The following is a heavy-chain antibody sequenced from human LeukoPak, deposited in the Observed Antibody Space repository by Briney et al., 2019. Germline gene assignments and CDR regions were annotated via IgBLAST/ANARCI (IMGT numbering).Heavy chain of an antibody. Sequence: ASVKVSCKASGGTFSSYAISWVRQAAGQGLEWMGGIIPIFGTANYAQKFQGRVTITTDESTSTAYMELSSLRSEDTAVYYCARDPSSSFRDGWFDPWGQGTLVTVSS. CDR3: ARDPSSSFRDGWFDP. CDR1: GGTFSSYA. D-gene: IGHD6-13*01. CDR2: IIPIFGTA. J-gene: IGHJ5*02. V-gene: IGHV1-69*05.